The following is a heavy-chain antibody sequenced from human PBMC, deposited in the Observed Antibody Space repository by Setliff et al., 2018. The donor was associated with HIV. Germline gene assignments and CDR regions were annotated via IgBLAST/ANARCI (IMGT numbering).Heavy chain of an antibody. CDR3: ARDWLADGYSTKFAFDI. J-gene: IGHJ3*02. CDR2: ISSSSSTV. D-gene: IGHD5-18*01. CDR1: GFTFSSYS. Sequence: LRLSCAASGFTFSSYSLNWVRQAPGKGLGWVSYISSSSSTVFYADSVKGRFTISRDDAKNSLFLQMNSLRAEDTAVYYCARDWLADGYSTKFAFDIWGQGTMVTVSS. V-gene: IGHV3-48*01.